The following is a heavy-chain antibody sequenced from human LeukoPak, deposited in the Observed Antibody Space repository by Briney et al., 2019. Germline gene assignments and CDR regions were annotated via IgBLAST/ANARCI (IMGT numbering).Heavy chain of an antibody. CDR3: ARVLSRWELPIHY. D-gene: IGHD1-26*01. V-gene: IGHV1-46*01. J-gene: IGHJ4*02. Sequence: ASVKVSCKASGYTFTSYYMHWVRQAPGQGLEWMGIINPSGGSTSYAQKFQGRVTMTRDMSTSTVYMELSSLGSEDTAVYYCARVLSRWELPIHYWGQGTLVTVSS. CDR1: GYTFTSYY. CDR2: INPSGGST.